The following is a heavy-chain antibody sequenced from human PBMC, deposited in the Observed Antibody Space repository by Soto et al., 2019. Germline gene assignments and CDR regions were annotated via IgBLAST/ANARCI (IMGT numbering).Heavy chain of an antibody. CDR3: AKDLFSAVAGFDY. CDR2: ISGSGGST. J-gene: IGHJ4*02. V-gene: IGHV3-23*01. D-gene: IGHD6-19*01. CDR1: GFIFSSFG. Sequence: GGSLRLSCAASGFIFSSFGMHWVRQAPGKGLEWVSTISGSGGSTYYADSVKGRFTISRDNSNNTLYLQMNSLRAEDTAVYYCAKDLFSAVAGFDYWGQGTLVTVSS.